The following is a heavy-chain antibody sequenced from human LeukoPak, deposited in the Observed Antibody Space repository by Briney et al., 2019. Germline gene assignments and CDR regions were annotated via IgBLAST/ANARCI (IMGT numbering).Heavy chain of an antibody. CDR1: GFTFSSYE. D-gene: IGHD3-10*01. V-gene: IGHV3-48*03. CDR2: ISSSGSTI. J-gene: IGHJ4*02. Sequence: GGSLRLSCAASGFTFSSYEMNWVRQAPGKGLEWVSYISSSGSTIYYADSVRGRFTISRDNAKNSLYLQMNSLRAEDTATYFCVRHLRGVRGTFDYWGQGTLVTVSS. CDR3: VRHLRGVRGTFDY.